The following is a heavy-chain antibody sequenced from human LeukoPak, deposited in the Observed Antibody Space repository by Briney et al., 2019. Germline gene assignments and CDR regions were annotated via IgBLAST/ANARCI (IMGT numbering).Heavy chain of an antibody. Sequence: GGSLRLSCAASGFTFSSYWMSWVRQAPGNGLEWVANIKQDGSERYYVDSVKGRFTISRDKAKNSLYLQMNSLRAVDTAVYYCARGPSGGNGFSYWGLGTLVTVSS. V-gene: IGHV3-7*04. CDR2: IKQDGSER. CDR3: ARGPSGGNGFSY. J-gene: IGHJ4*02. CDR1: GFTFSSYW. D-gene: IGHD2-15*01.